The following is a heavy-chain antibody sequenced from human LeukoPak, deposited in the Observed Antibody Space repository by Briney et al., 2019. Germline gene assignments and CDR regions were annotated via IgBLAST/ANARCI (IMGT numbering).Heavy chain of an antibody. CDR1: GFAVSSDY. CDR2: ISGSGGSA. D-gene: IGHD2-2*01. V-gene: IGHV3-23*01. CDR3: AKYSQLLSGYYFDF. J-gene: IGHJ4*02. Sequence: GGSLRLSCAASGFAVSSDYMSWVRQAPGKGLEWVSAISGSGGSAYYADSVKGRFTISRDNSKNTLYLQMNSLRAEDTAIYYCAKYSQLLSGYYFDFWGQGTLVTVSS.